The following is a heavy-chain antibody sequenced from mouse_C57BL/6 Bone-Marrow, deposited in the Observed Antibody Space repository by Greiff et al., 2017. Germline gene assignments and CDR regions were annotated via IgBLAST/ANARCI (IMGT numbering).Heavy chain of an antibody. CDR1: GYTFTDYN. CDR3: ARQNGSSYVAWFAY. V-gene: IGHV1-18*01. D-gene: IGHD1-1*01. CDR2: INPNNGGT. Sequence: VQLQQSGPELVKPGASVKIPCKASGYTFTDYNMDWVKQSHGKSLEWIGAINPNNGGTIYNQKFKGKATLTVDKSSSTAYMARRSLTSEDTAVYYCARQNGSSYVAWFAYWGQGTLVTVSA. J-gene: IGHJ3*01.